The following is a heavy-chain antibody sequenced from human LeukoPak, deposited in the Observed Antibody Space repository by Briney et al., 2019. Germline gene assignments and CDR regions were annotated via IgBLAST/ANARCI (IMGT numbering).Heavy chain of an antibody. J-gene: IGHJ4*02. CDR1: GGSISSSSYY. Sequence: KPSETLSLTCTVSGGSISSSSYYWGWIRQPPGKGLEWIGSIYYSGITYYNPSLKSRVTISVDKSKNQFSLKLSSVTAADTAVYYCARDLLGIAAAYTSWDYWGQGTLVTVSS. V-gene: IGHV4-39*07. CDR3: ARDLLGIAAAYTSWDY. CDR2: IYYSGIT. D-gene: IGHD6-13*01.